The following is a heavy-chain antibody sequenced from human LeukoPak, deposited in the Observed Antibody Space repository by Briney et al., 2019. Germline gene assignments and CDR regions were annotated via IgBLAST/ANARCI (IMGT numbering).Heavy chain of an antibody. Sequence: GSLRLSCAASGFTFSSYGMHWVRQAPGKGLEWVAVISYDGSNEYYADSVKGRFTISRDNSKNTLYLQMNSVRAEDTAVYYCAKVYGAGNFYSLFYLDHWGQGTLVTVSS. V-gene: IGHV3-30*18. D-gene: IGHD3-10*01. CDR3: AKVYGAGNFYSLFYLDH. J-gene: IGHJ4*02. CDR2: ISYDGSNE. CDR1: GFTFSSYG.